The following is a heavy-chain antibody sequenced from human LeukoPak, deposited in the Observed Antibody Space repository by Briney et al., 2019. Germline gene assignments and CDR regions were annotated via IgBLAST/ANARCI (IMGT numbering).Heavy chain of an antibody. CDR3: ARGGPRRPKEEYQLLLPY. Sequence: ASVKVSCKASGYTFTGYYMHWVRQAPGQGLEWMGWINPNSGGTNYAQKFQGRVTMTRDTSISTAYMELSRLRSDDTAVYYCARGGPRRPKEEYQLLLPYWGQGTLVTVSS. V-gene: IGHV1-2*02. CDR2: INPNSGGT. J-gene: IGHJ4*02. CDR1: GYTFTGYY. D-gene: IGHD2-2*01.